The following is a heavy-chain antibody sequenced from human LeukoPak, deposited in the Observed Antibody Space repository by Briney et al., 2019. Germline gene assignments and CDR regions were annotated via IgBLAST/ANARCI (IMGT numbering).Heavy chain of an antibody. V-gene: IGHV5-51*01. J-gene: IGHJ3*02. CDR2: MYPGDSET. CDR3: ATTLYSGTYGDAFDT. CDR1: GYSFTSYW. D-gene: IGHD1-26*01. Sequence: GESLKISCQGSGYSFTSYWIGWVRQMPGKGLEWMGIMYPGDSETRYSPSFQSQVTISADKSISTAYLQWSSLKASDTAMYYCATTLYSGTYGDAFDTWGQGTMVTVSS.